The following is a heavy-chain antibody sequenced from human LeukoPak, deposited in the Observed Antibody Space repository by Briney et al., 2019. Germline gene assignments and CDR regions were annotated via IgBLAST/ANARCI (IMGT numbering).Heavy chain of an antibody. CDR3: ARDIPKYYYYGMDV. Sequence: GGSLRLSCAASGFTFSSYAMSWVRQAPGKGLEWVSAISGSGGDTYYADSVKGRFSISRDNSKSTLYLEMNSLRAEDTAVYYCARDIPKYYYYGMDVWGQGTTVTVSS. CDR2: ISGSGGDT. J-gene: IGHJ6*02. D-gene: IGHD2-21*01. CDR1: GFTFSSYA. V-gene: IGHV3-23*01.